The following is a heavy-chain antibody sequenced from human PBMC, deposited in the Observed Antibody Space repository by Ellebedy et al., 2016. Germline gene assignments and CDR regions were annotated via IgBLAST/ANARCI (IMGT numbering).Heavy chain of an antibody. CDR3: AKDLGLWSGELQFFDL. CDR1: GFTVSSNY. J-gene: IGHJ4*02. CDR2: LSGRGGSA. Sequence: GESLKISXAASGFTVSSNYMSWVRQAPGKGLEWVSALSGRGGSAFYADSVKGRFTISRDNSQSTLYLQMNSLTVEDTALYYCAKDLGLWSGELQFFDLWGRGTLVTVSS. D-gene: IGHD3-10*01. V-gene: IGHV3-23*01.